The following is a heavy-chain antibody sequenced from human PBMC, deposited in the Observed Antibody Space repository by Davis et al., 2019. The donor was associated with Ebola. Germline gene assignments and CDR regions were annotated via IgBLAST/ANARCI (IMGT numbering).Heavy chain of an antibody. V-gene: IGHV3-74*01. CDR1: GFTFSSYW. J-gene: IGHJ4*02. Sequence: PGGSLRLSCAASGFTFSSYWMHWVRQAPGKGLVWVSRINSDGSSTSYADSVKGRFTISRDNAKNTLYLQMNSLRAEDTAVYYCARDFGEGYSSGWYGFDYWGQGTLVTVSS. D-gene: IGHD6-19*01. CDR2: INSDGSST. CDR3: ARDFGEGYSSGWYGFDY.